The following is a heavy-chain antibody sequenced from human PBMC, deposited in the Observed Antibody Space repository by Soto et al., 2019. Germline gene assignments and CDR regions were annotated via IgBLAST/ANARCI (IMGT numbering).Heavy chain of an antibody. CDR1: GFTFSSYA. Sequence: PGGSLRLSCAASGFTFSSYAMSWVRQAPGKGLEWVSAISGSGSTTYYADSVKGRFTISRDNAKNSLYLQMNSLRAEDTAVYYCARDERRLRFLESDAFDIWGQGTMVTVSS. D-gene: IGHD3-3*01. CDR2: ISGSGSTT. J-gene: IGHJ3*02. CDR3: ARDERRLRFLESDAFDI. V-gene: IGHV3-23*01.